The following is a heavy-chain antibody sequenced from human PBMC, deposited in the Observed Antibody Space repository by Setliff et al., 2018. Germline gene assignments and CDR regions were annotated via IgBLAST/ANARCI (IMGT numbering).Heavy chain of an antibody. CDR3: ARGGGYGSGGSFHNAPFDY. CDR2: IYYSGST. Sequence: SETLSLTCTVSGGSISSHYWSWIRQPPGKGLEWIGSIYYSGSTNYNPSLKSRVTISVDTSKNQFSLKLSSVTAADTAVYYCARGGGYGSGGSFHNAPFDYWGQG. CDR1: GGSISSHY. D-gene: IGHD3-10*01. V-gene: IGHV4-59*11. J-gene: IGHJ4*02.